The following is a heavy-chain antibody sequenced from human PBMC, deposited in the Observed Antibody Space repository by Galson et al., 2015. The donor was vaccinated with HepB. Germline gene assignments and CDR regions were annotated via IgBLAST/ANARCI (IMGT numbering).Heavy chain of an antibody. J-gene: IGHJ4*02. CDR3: ARDAEHDFWSTYSDY. CDR1: GFTFTNYY. CDR2: IKQDGSEK. V-gene: IGHV3-7*03. Sequence: SLRLSCAASGFTFTNYYMSWVRQAPGKGLEWVANIKQDGSEKYYVDSVRGRFTVSRDNDKNALYLQMNSLRVEDTAVYYCARDAEHDFWSTYSDYWGLGTLVTVSS. D-gene: IGHD3-3*01.